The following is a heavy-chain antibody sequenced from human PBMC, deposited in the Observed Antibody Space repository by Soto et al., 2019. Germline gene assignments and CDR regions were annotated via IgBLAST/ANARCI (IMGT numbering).Heavy chain of an antibody. J-gene: IGHJ3*02. D-gene: IGHD3-22*01. Sequence: ASVKVSCKASGGTFSSYAISWVRQAPGQGLEWMGGIIPIFGTANYAQKFQGRVTITADESTSTAYMELSSLRSEDTAVYYCASVFISITMIEFPDAFDIWGQGKMVTVSS. CDR1: GGTFSSYA. V-gene: IGHV1-69*13. CDR3: ASVFISITMIEFPDAFDI. CDR2: IIPIFGTA.